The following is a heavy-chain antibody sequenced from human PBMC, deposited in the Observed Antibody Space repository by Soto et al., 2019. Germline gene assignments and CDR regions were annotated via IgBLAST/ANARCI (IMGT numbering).Heavy chain of an antibody. CDR2: MYYLGST. J-gene: IGHJ4*02. Sequence: SETLSLTCRVSGGSMSEYFWSWIRQSPGKGLEWIGYMYYLGSTDYNPSLKSRVTISVDTSKRQFSLRLTSVTAADTAVYYCARDGYDGSGSPYPAYWGPGTQVTVSS. CDR3: ARDGYDGSGSPYPAY. CDR1: GGSMSEYF. V-gene: IGHV4-59*01. D-gene: IGHD3-10*01.